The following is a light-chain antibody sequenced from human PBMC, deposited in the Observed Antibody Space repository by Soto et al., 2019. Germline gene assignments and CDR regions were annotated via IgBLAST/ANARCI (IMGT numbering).Light chain of an antibody. V-gene: IGLV2-14*01. CDR1: SSDVGGYNY. CDR2: EVS. Sequence: QSVLTQPASVSGSPGQSITISCTGTSSDVGGYNYVSWYQQHPGKAPKLMIYEVSNRPSGVSNRFSGSKSGNTASLTISGLQAEDEADYYCSSYTSSTTYNYVFGHATKVTV. CDR3: SSYTSSTTYNYV. J-gene: IGLJ1*01.